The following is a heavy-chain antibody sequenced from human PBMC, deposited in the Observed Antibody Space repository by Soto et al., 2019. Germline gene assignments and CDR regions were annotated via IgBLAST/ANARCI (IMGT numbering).Heavy chain of an antibody. CDR3: AKANSGWPLGAFDY. D-gene: IGHD6-19*01. J-gene: IGHJ4*02. CDR1: GFTFSNYS. Sequence: EVQLLESGGGLVQPGGSLRLSCVASGFTFSNYSMSWVRQAPGKGVEWVSAISSNGGSTYYPDPVNGRFTISRDNYKNTLYAQMNSRRGEATDVYDCAKANSGWPLGAFDYWGEGSLVTVSS. CDR2: ISSNGGST. V-gene: IGHV3-23*01.